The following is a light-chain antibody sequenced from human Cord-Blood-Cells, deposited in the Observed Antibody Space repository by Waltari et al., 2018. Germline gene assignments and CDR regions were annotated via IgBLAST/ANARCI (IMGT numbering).Light chain of an antibody. Sequence: QSALTQPASVSGSPGQSITISCTGTSSDVGGYNYVPLYPQHPGKAPKLMIYDVSNRPSGVSNRFSGSKSGNTASLTISGLQAEDEADYYCSSYTSSSTRAVVFGGGTKLTVL. CDR3: SSYTSSSTRAVV. J-gene: IGLJ2*01. CDR2: DVS. CDR1: SSDVGGYNY. V-gene: IGLV2-14*01.